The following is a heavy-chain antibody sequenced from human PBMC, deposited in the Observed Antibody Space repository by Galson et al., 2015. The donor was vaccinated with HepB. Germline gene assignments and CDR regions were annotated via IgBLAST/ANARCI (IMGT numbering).Heavy chain of an antibody. CDR2: INREEIDK. CDR3: AREPPNNYPVDC. J-gene: IGHJ4*01. D-gene: IGHD1-1*01. V-gene: IGHV3-7*03. CDR1: GFTFSNYW. Sequence: SLRLSCAASGFTFSNYWMSWVRQAPGKGLEWVANINREEIDKYYVDSVKGRFTISRDNGKNSLYLQMNSLRAEDTAVYYCAREPPNNYPVDCSGHGTLITVSS.